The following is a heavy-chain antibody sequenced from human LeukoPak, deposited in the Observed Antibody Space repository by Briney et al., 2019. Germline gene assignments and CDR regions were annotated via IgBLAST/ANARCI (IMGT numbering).Heavy chain of an antibody. D-gene: IGHD2-8*01. V-gene: IGHV3-23*01. J-gene: IGHJ4*02. CDR3: AKDFGNCINGVCYGTPFDY. CDR2: IDNSGGST. CDR1: GFSFSSYA. Sequence: GGSLRLSCAASGFSFSSYAMSWVRQAAGKGLEWVSGIDNSGGSTYYADSVKGRFTISGDNSNNTLYLQMNSLRAEDTAVYYCAKDFGNCINGVCYGTPFDYWGQGTLVTVSS.